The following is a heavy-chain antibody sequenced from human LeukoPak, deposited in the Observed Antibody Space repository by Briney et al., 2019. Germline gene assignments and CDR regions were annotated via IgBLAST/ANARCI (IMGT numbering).Heavy chain of an antibody. D-gene: IGHD1-26*01. Sequence: PSQTLSLTCTVSGGSISSGDYYWSWIRQPPGKGLEWIGYIYYSGSTYYNPSLKSRVTVSVDTSKNQFSLKLSSVTAADTAVYYCARGKVGATGVGFDYWGQGTLVTVSS. V-gene: IGHV4-30-4*08. CDR2: IYYSGST. J-gene: IGHJ4*02. CDR1: GGSISSGDYY. CDR3: ARGKVGATGVGFDY.